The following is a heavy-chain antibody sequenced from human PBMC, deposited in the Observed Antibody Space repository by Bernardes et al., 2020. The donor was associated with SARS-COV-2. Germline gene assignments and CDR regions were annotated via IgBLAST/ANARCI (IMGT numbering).Heavy chain of an antibody. J-gene: IGHJ4*02. CDR1: SGSSSDFY. D-gene: IGHD1-26*01. CDR2: INPSGLT. CDR3: SVAIVGATTLSDF. V-gene: IGHV4-34*01. Sequence: SETLSLTCTVHSGSSSDFYWTWIRQSPGKGLEWIGEINPSGLTSYNPSLKSRVSISVDTSKNQFSLKLSSVAAADTAVYYCSVAIVGATTLSDFWGQGTLVTVSS.